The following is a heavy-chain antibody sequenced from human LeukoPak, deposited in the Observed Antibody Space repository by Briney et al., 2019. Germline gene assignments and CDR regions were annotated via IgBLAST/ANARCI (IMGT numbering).Heavy chain of an antibody. Sequence: SGGSLRLSCTTSGFTFGGYVMSWFRQAPGKGLEWVGFIRSKAYGGTTEYAASVKGRFTISRDDSKSIAYLQMNSLKTEDTAVYYCTRERDVVVEGAFDIWGQGTMVTVSS. D-gene: IGHD3-22*01. V-gene: IGHV3-49*03. CDR2: IRSKAYGGTT. J-gene: IGHJ3*02. CDR1: GFTFGGYV. CDR3: TRERDVVVEGAFDI.